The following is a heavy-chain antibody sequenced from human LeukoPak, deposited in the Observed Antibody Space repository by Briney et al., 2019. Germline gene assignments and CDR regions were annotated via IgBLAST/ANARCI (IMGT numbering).Heavy chain of an antibody. Sequence: SGGSLRLSCAASGFTFSSYAMSWVRQAPGKGLEWVSAISGSGGSTYYADSVKGRFTISRDNSKNTLYLQMNSLRAEDTAVYYCAILGIAAAPNWGFDYWGQGTLVTVSS. CDR3: AILGIAAAPNWGFDY. D-gene: IGHD6-13*01. V-gene: IGHV3-23*01. J-gene: IGHJ4*02. CDR1: GFTFSSYA. CDR2: ISGSGGST.